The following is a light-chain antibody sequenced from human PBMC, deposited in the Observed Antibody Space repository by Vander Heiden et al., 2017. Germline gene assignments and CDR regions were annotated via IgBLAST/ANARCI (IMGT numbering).Light chain of an antibody. CDR1: QSIGDY. J-gene: IGKJ2*01. Sequence: DIQVTQSPSSLSASVRDRVTITCRASQSIGDYLNWYQQKPGRAPKLLMYAASLLQSGLPSRFSGSGSGTDFILTITSLQPEDFATYYCQQSYSPPYIFGQGTKLEI. CDR2: AAS. V-gene: IGKV1-39*01. CDR3: QQSYSPPYI.